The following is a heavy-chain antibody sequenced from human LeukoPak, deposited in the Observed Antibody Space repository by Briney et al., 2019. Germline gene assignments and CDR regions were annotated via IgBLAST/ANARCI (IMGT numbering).Heavy chain of an antibody. V-gene: IGHV4-34*01. CDR2: TRHRGRT. J-gene: IGHJ4*02. D-gene: IGHD3-10*01. CDR3: ARSLRDYYGSGSSKSSYFDY. Sequence: SETLSLTCAVYGGSLSDYYWSWIRQSPGKGLEWIGETRHRGRTYYNLSLKSRVTISIDTSKNQFSLKLSSVTAVDTAVYYCARSLRDYYGSGSSKSSYFDYWGQGTLVTVSS. CDR1: GGSLSDYY.